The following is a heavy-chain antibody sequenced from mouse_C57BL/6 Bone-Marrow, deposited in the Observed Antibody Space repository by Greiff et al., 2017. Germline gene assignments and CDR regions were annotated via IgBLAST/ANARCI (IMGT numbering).Heavy chain of an antibody. V-gene: IGHV1-72*01. Sequence: QVQLQQPGAELVKPGASVKLSCKASGYTFTSYWMHWVKQRPGRGLEWIGRIGPNSGGTKYNEKFKSKATLTVDKTSSTAYMQLSILTSEDSAVYYNTREIASVLKAYWGQGTLVTVSA. CDR1: GYTFTSYW. CDR2: IGPNSGGT. CDR3: TREIASVLKAY. J-gene: IGHJ3*01.